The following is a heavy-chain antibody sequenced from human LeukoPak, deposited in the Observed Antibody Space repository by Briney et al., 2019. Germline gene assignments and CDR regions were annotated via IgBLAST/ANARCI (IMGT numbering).Heavy chain of an antibody. CDR1: GYTFTSYA. V-gene: IGHV1-18*01. D-gene: IGHD2-2*03. CDR3: ARDMGTVVVPAAYHGAFDI. CDR2: ISAFIGNT. J-gene: IGHJ3*02. Sequence: EASVKVSCKASGYTFTSYAISWVRQAPGQGLEWMGWISAFIGNTNYAQKLQGRVTMTTDTSTSTAYMELRSLRSDDTAVYYCARDMGTVVVPAAYHGAFDIWCQGTIVTVSA.